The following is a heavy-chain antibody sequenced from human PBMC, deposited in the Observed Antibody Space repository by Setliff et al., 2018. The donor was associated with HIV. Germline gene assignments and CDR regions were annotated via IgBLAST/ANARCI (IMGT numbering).Heavy chain of an antibody. D-gene: IGHD3-3*01. Sequence: ASVKVSCKASGYSPTSYSINWVRQAPGQGLEWMGYINPNTGNPTYAQGFTGRFVFSVDTPVSTAYLQIFSLKAEDTAVYYCTRDHTPPPNYDFWSGQIDLRNIFYYMDVWGTGTPVTVSS. CDR3: TRDHTPPPNYDFWSGQIDLRNIFYYMDV. V-gene: IGHV7-4-1*01. J-gene: IGHJ6*03. CDR1: GYSPTSYS. CDR2: INPNTGNP.